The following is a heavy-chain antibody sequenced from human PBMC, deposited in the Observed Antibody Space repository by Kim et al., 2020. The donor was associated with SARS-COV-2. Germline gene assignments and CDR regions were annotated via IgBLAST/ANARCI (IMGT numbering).Heavy chain of an antibody. CDR3: ARGFIPSIVVVAAWFDP. V-gene: IGHV4-34*01. D-gene: IGHD2-15*01. J-gene: IGHJ5*02. CDR1: GGSFSGYY. CDR2: INHSGST. Sequence: SETLSLTCAVYGGSFSGYYWSWIRQPPGKGLEWIGEINHSGSTNYNPSLKSRVTISVDTSKNQFSLKLSSVTAADTAVYYCARGFIPSIVVVAAWFDPWGQGTLVTVSS.